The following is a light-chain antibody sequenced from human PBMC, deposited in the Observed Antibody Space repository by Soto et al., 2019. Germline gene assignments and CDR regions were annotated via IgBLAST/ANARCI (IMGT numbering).Light chain of an antibody. Sequence: DIQMTQSPSTLSASVGDRVTITCRASQSFSSWLAWYQQKPGKAPKLLIYKASTLESGVPSRFSGSGSGTEFTLTISSLQPDDLATYYCQQYISFPYTFGQGTKLEIK. CDR2: KAS. CDR1: QSFSSW. CDR3: QQYISFPYT. J-gene: IGKJ2*01. V-gene: IGKV1-5*03.